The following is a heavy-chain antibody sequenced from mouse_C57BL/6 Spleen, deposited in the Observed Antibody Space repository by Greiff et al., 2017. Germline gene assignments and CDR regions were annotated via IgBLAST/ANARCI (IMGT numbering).Heavy chain of an antibody. CDR3: VRHGYDGYPAWFAY. J-gene: IGHJ3*01. CDR1: GFSFNTYA. V-gene: IGHV10-1*01. D-gene: IGHD2-3*01. Sequence: EVHLVESGGGLVQPKGSLKLSCAASGFSFNTYAMNWVRQAPGKGLEWVARIRSKSNNYATYYAVSVKDRFTISRDDSESMLYLQMNNLKTEDTAMYYFVRHGYDGYPAWFAYWGQGTLVTVSA. CDR2: IRSKSNNYAT.